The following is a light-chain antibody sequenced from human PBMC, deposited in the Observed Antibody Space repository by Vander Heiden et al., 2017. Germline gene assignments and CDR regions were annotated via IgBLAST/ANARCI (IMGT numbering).Light chain of an antibody. Sequence: QSVLTQPPSASGTPGQRVTISCSGSSPNIGSNIVNWYQQLPRTAPKLLIYNNNQRPSGVPDRFSGSKSGTSASLAISGLQSEDEGNYYCAAWDDSLNGYVFGTGTQVTVL. CDR2: NNN. CDR3: AAWDDSLNGYV. V-gene: IGLV1-44*01. J-gene: IGLJ1*01. CDR1: SPNIGSNI.